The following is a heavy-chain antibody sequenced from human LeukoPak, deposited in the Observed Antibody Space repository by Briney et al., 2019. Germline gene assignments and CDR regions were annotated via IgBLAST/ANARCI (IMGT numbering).Heavy chain of an antibody. V-gene: IGHV4-59*11. CDR1: AGSISSHY. CDR3: ARGQVAGTLRLGGWGFDP. J-gene: IGHJ5*02. D-gene: IGHD6-19*01. Sequence: SETLSLTCTVSAGSISSHYWSWIRQPPGKGPEWIGYIYYSGSTNYNPSLKSRVTISVDTSKNQFSLKLSSVTAADTAVYYCARGQVAGTLRLGGWGFDPWGQGTLVTVSS. CDR2: IYYSGST.